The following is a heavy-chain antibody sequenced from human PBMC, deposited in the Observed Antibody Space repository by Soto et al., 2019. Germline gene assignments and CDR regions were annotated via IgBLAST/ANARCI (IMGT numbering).Heavy chain of an antibody. Sequence: QVQLAQSGAEVKKPGASVKVSCKASGYTFTSYYIHWMRQAPGQGLEWMGRINPSGGYTSYAQKFQARVTMTRDTSTSTVYMELSSLRSDDTAVYYCARPRVAGTYYFDYWGQGTLVTVSS. D-gene: IGHD6-19*01. V-gene: IGHV1-46*01. CDR2: INPSGGYT. CDR3: ARPRVAGTYYFDY. CDR1: GYTFTSYY. J-gene: IGHJ4*02.